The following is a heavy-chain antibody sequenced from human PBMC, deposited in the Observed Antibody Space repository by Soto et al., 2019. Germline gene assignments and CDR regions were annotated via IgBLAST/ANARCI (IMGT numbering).Heavy chain of an antibody. CDR1: GFPFDVYP. CDR3: AKDMRIYSSCWTYFDR. V-gene: IGHV3-9*01. Sequence: PGGSLTPSSTASGFPFDVYPMNWVRQGPGKGLEWVSGITWNSGNIDYADSVRGRFTVSRHNAKNSLYLQMNSLRPEDTAFYYCAKDMRIYSSCWTYFDRWGQGTLVTVS. D-gene: IGHD6-19*01. CDR2: ITWNSGNI. J-gene: IGHJ4*02.